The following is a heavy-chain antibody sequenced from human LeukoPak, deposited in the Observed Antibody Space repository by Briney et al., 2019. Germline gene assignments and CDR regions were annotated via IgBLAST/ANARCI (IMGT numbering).Heavy chain of an antibody. J-gene: IGHJ6*03. CDR3: ARDYGSGRWDYYMDV. Sequence: PGGSLRLSCAASGFTFSTYSMNWVRQAPGKGLEWASSISSGNTYIYYADSLKGRFTISRDNARNSLYLQMNSLRAEDTAVYYCARDYGSGRWDYYMDVWGKGTTVTVSS. CDR1: GFTFSTYS. D-gene: IGHD3-10*01. CDR2: ISSGNTYI. V-gene: IGHV3-21*01.